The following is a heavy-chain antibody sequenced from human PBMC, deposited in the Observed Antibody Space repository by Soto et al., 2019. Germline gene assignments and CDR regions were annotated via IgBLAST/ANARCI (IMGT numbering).Heavy chain of an antibody. Sequence: QVQLVESGGDLVEPGGSLRLSCAASGFTFRDYYMTWIRQAPGKGLEWVPYISGDGGSTSYADSVKGRFTVSRDNARSSLFLQMNSLRAEDTAFYYCAKLVTIVAAGTVDYWGLGTLVTVSS. CDR1: GFTFRDYY. CDR3: AKLVTIVAAGTVDY. CDR2: ISGDGGST. J-gene: IGHJ4*02. V-gene: IGHV3-11*01. D-gene: IGHD6-13*01.